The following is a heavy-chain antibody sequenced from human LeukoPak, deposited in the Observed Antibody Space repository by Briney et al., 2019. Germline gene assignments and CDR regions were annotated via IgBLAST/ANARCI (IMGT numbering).Heavy chain of an antibody. J-gene: IGHJ4*02. CDR2: ISAYNGNT. Sequence: ASVKVSCKASGYTFTSYGISWVRQAPGQGLEWMGWISAYNGNTNYAQKLQGRFTMTTDTSTSTAYMELRSLRSDDTAVYYCARGGSYCSGGSCSVSLFDYWGQGTLVTVSS. CDR1: GYTFTSYG. V-gene: IGHV1-18*01. CDR3: ARGGSYCSGGSCSVSLFDY. D-gene: IGHD2-15*01.